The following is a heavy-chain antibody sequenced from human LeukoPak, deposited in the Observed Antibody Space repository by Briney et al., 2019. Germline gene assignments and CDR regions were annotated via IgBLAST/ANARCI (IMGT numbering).Heavy chain of an antibody. Sequence: ASVKVSCKASGGTFSSYAISWVRQAPGQGLEWMGGIIPIFGTANYAQKFQGRVTITTDESTSTAYMELSSLRSEDTAVYYCASSYSGKYNWFDPWGQGTLVTVSS. V-gene: IGHV1-69*05. D-gene: IGHD4-23*01. J-gene: IGHJ5*02. CDR1: GGTFSSYA. CDR3: ASSYSGKYNWFDP. CDR2: IIPIFGTA.